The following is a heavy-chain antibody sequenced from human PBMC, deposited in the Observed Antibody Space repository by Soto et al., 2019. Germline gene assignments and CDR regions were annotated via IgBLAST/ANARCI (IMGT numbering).Heavy chain of an antibody. CDR3: ERDPPRGYSGYDENYYYYGMDV. V-gene: IGHV1-69*06. CDR1: GGTFSSYA. D-gene: IGHD5-12*01. Sequence: GASVKVSCKASGGTFSSYAISWVRQAPGQGLEWMGGIIPIFGTANYAQKFQGRVTITADKSTSTAYMELSSLRSEDTAVYYCERDPPRGYSGYDENYYYYGMDVWGQGTTVTVSS. CDR2: IIPIFGTA. J-gene: IGHJ6*02.